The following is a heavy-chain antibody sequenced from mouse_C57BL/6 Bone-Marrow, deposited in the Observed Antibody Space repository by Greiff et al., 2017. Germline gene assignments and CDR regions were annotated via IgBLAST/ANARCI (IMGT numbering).Heavy chain of an antibody. V-gene: IGHV14-4*01. D-gene: IGHD2-9*01. Sequence: EVQLQQSGAELVRPGASVKLSCTASGFNIKDAYMHWVKQRPGQGLEWIGRFDPENGDTEYDSKFQGKATLTEETSSNTAYLKLSSLTSEDTAVYYCAYYGWRFANWCQGTLVTVSA. CDR2: FDPENGDT. CDR3: AYYGWRFAN. J-gene: IGHJ3*01. CDR1: GFNIKDAY.